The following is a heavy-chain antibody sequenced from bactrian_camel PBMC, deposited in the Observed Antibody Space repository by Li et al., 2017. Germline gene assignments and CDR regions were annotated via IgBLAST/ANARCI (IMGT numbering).Heavy chain of an antibody. D-gene: IGHD6*01. Sequence: LVESGGGSVQAGGSLRLSCAVSVRTYRGNCMGWFRQTPGKEREGVASISAGVGRTYYAGSVEGRFTISQDNAKKTLYLQMNSLKTEDTAVYYCATALWSTVVTGSDDYWGQGTQVTVS. J-gene: IGHJ4*01. CDR1: VRTYRGNC. CDR3: ATALWSTVVTGSDDY. V-gene: IGHV3S1*01. CDR2: ISAGVGRT.